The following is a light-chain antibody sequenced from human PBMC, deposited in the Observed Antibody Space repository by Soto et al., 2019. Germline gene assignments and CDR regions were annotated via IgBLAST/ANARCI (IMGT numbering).Light chain of an antibody. J-gene: IGKJ4*01. CDR1: QSVSSY. CDR3: QQRSNWPLT. V-gene: IGKV3-11*01. Sequence: EIVLTQSPDNLSLSPGERATLSCRACQSVSSYLAWYQQKPGQAPRLLIYDASNRATGIPARFSGSGSGTDFTLTISRLEPEDFAVYYCQQRSNWPLTFGGGTKVEIK. CDR2: DAS.